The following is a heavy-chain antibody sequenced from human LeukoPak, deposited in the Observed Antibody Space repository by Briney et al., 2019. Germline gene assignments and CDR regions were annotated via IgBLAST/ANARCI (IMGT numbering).Heavy chain of an antibody. CDR2: ISSSSRTI. J-gene: IGHJ4*02. CDR3: SRDRYGDYVSDY. D-gene: IGHD4-17*01. CDR1: GFTFSSYS. Sequence: GGSLRLSCAGSGFTFSSYSMNWVRQAPGKGLEWVSYISSSSRTIYYVDSVKGRFTISRDSAKNSLYLQMNSLRAEDTAVYYCSRDRYGDYVSDYWGQGTLVTVPS. V-gene: IGHV3-48*01.